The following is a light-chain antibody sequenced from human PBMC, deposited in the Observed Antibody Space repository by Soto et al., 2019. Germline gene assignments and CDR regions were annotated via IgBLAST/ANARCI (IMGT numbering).Light chain of an antibody. J-gene: IGKJ1*01. CDR3: QKYNSAPQT. Sequence: DIQMTQSPSSLSASVGDRVTITCRASQGISTYLAWYQQKPGKVPTLLIYAASTLQSGVPSRFSGSGSGTHFTLTISSLQPEDVATYYCQKYNSAPQTCGQGTKVEIK. CDR1: QGISTY. CDR2: AAS. V-gene: IGKV1-27*01.